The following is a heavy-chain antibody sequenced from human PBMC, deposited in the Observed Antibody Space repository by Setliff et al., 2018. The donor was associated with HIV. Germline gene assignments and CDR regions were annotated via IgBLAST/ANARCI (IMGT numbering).Heavy chain of an antibody. J-gene: IGHJ4*02. D-gene: IGHD3-9*01. Sequence: ASVKVSCKASGYNFINNDINWVRQATGQGLEWMGWMNPNSGNSGYAQKFQGRVTITADQSTSTAYMELSGLTSEDTAVYYCASPRLDWSFSHFDYWGQGTPVTVSS. V-gene: IGHV1-8*02. CDR3: ASPRLDWSFSHFDY. CDR1: GYNFINND. CDR2: MNPNSGNS.